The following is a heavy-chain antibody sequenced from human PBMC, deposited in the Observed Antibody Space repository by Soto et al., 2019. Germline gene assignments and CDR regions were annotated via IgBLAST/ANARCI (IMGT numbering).Heavy chain of an antibody. D-gene: IGHD4-17*01. V-gene: IGHV3-21*06. CDR1: GFTFSAYS. J-gene: IGHJ4*02. Sequence: PGGSLRLSCAPSGFTFSAYSMAWVRQAPGKGLEWVSAISSTPGYIYYVDSVKDRFTISRDNPKNSLYLQMDNLRAEDTAVYYCARTFYGDYHFDSWGRGTLVTAPQ. CDR2: ISSTPGYI. CDR3: ARTFYGDYHFDS.